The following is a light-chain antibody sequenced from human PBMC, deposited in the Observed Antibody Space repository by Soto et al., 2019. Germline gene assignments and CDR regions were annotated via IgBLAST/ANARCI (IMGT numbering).Light chain of an antibody. V-gene: IGKV3-20*01. CDR2: DAS. J-gene: IGKJ5*01. Sequence: EIMLTQAPGTLSLSPGDRATLSCRASQSVSGSYLAWYQQKPGQAPRLLIYDASSRATGIPDRFSGSGSGTDFTLTISRLEPEDFAVYYCQHFGGTTFTFGQGTRLET. CDR3: QHFGGTTFT. CDR1: QSVSGSY.